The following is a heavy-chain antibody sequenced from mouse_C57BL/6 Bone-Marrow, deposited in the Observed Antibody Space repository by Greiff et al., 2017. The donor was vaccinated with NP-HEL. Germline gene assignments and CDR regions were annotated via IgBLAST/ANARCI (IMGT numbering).Heavy chain of an antibody. CDR3: ARSIYYDYADDPFYAMDY. CDR1: GFTFTDHY. D-gene: IGHD2-4*01. V-gene: IGHV7-3*01. J-gene: IGHJ4*01. CDR2: ISNKAHGYTT. Sequence: EVMLVESGGGLVQPGGSLSLSCAASGFTFTDHYITRVRQPPGKALEWLGFISNKAHGYTTEYSASVKGRFTISRDNSQSILYLQMNALRAEDSATYYCARSIYYDYADDPFYAMDYWGQGTSVTVSS.